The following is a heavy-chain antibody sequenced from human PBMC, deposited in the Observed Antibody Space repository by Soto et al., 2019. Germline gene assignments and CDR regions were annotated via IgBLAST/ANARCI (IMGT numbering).Heavy chain of an antibody. V-gene: IGHV4-39*07. CDR1: GGSISSGGHY. CDR2: IYHSGST. CDR3: ARTTVTNRLTDY. J-gene: IGHJ4*02. Sequence: SETLSLTCTVSGGSISSGGHYWSWIRQHPGKGLEWIGDIYHSGSTNYNPSLKSRVTISVDKSKNQFSLKLSSVTAADTALYYCARTTVTNRLTDYWGQGTLVTVS. D-gene: IGHD4-17*01.